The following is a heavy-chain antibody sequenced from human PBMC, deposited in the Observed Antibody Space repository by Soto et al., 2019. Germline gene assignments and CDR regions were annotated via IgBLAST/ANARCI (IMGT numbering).Heavy chain of an antibody. CDR2: IYYSGST. V-gene: IGHV4-31*03. CDR1: GGSISSGGYY. Sequence: PSETLSLTCTVSGGSISSGGYYWSWIRQHPGKGLEWIGYIYYSGSTYYNPSLKSRVTISVDTSKNQFSLKLSSVTAAGTAVYYCARNVYDSSGYYSGVAFDIWGQGTMVTVSS. D-gene: IGHD3-22*01. J-gene: IGHJ3*02. CDR3: ARNVYDSSGYYSGVAFDI.